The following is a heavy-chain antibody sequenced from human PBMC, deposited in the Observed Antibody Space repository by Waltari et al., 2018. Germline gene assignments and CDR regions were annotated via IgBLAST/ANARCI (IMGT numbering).Heavy chain of an antibody. CDR1: GGSISSGGYY. J-gene: IGHJ5*02. CDR3: ARDSARYDSSGPNP. CDR2: IFYSGST. Sequence: QVQLQESGPGLVKPSQTLSLTCTVSGGSISSGGYYWSWLRQHPGKGLEWIGYIFYSGSTYYNPSLKSRVTISVDTSKNQFSLKLSSVTAADTAVYYCARDSARYDSSGPNPWGQGTLVTVSS. D-gene: IGHD3-22*01. V-gene: IGHV4-31*03.